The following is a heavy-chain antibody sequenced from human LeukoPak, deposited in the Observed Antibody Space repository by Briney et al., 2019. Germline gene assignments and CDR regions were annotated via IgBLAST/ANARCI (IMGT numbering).Heavy chain of an antibody. J-gene: IGHJ4*02. D-gene: IGHD3-9*01. Sequence: GASVKVSCKASGYTFTSYGISWVRQAPGQGLEWMGWISAYNGNTNYAQKLQGRVTMTTATSTRTAYLELRSLRSDATAVYYCARQVYAYYDILTGYSGQPYYFDYWGQGTLVTVSS. CDR2: ISAYNGNT. CDR3: ARQVYAYYDILTGYSGQPYYFDY. V-gene: IGHV1-18*01. CDR1: GYTFTSYG.